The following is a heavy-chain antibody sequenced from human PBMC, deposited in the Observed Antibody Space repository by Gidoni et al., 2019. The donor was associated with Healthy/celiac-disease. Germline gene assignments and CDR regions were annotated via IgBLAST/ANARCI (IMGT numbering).Heavy chain of an antibody. CDR3: ASTSRGSYYYGMDV. V-gene: IGHV3-21*01. Sequence: EVQLVESGGGLVKPGGSLSLSCADSGFTFSSYSMNWVRQAPGKGLEWVSSISSSSSYIYYADSVKGRFTISRDNAKNSLYLQMNSLRAEDTAVYYCASTSRGSYYYGMDVWGQGTTVTVSS. D-gene: IGHD1-26*01. CDR1: GFTFSSYS. J-gene: IGHJ6*02. CDR2: ISSSSSYI.